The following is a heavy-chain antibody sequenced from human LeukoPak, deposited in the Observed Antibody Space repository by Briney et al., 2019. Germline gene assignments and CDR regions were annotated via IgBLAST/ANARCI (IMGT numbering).Heavy chain of an antibody. D-gene: IGHD4-17*01. J-gene: IGHJ4*02. Sequence: GESLRLSCAGSGFTSPTYGMHWVRQAQGKGLEWVAYISYDGNKGYYTDSVKGRFTISRDNSKNMLFLQMSSLRIEDTGVYYCAKDSTRDYGYYGMPESWGQGTLVTVS. CDR2: ISYDGNKG. CDR1: GFTSPTYG. V-gene: IGHV3-30*18. CDR3: AKDSTRDYGYYGMPES.